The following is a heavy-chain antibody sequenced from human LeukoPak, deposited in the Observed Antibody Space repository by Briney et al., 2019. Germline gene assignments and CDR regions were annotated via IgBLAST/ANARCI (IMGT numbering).Heavy chain of an antibody. V-gene: IGHV1-2*02. D-gene: IGHD4-17*01. CDR1: GYTFTGYY. Sequence: ASVKVSCKASGYTFTGYYMHWVRQAPRQRPKWMRWINPNSGGTNYAQKFQGRVTMTRDTSISTAYMELSRLRSDDTAVYYCARGGMTTMTTLLSYWGQGSLVTVSS. J-gene: IGHJ4*02. CDR2: INPNSGGT. CDR3: ARGGMTTMTTLLSY.